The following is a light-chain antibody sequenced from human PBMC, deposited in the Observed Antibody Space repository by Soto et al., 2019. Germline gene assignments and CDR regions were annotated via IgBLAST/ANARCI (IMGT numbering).Light chain of an antibody. CDR3: QQLSNWPLFT. V-gene: IGKV3-11*01. CDR1: QSVSNY. Sequence: EIVLTQSPATLSLSPGERATLSCRASQSVSNYLAWYQQKPGQAPRLLIYDASNRATGIPARFSGSGSGTDFTLTISSLAPEDFAIYYCQQLSNWPLFTFGGGTKVEIK. CDR2: DAS. J-gene: IGKJ4*01.